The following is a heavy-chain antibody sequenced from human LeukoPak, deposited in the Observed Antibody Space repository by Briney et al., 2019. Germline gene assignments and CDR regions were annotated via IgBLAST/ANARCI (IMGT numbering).Heavy chain of an antibody. CDR1: GFTFSSYS. V-gene: IGHV3-48*01. J-gene: IGHJ4*02. Sequence: GGSLRLSCAASGFTFSSYSMDWVRQAPGKGLEWFSYISSGSSTKYNVYSVKGRFTISRDNAKNSLYLQMDTLRAEDTAVYYCARTRLIAVYDYWGQGTLVTVSS. D-gene: IGHD6-19*01. CDR2: ISSGSSTK. CDR3: ARTRLIAVYDY.